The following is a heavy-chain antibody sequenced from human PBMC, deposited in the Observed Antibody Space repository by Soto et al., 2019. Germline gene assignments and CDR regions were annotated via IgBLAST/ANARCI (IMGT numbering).Heavy chain of an antibody. V-gene: IGHV3-23*01. CDR3: ALRYCSRTSCPPLTKYFYIEV. J-gene: IGHJ6*03. Sequence: EVQLLESGGGLVQPGGSLRLSCAASGVTFSNYAMYAMSWVRQAPGKGLEWVSGISGSGGTTYYGDSVQGRFPISSDNSKITLYLQMDSMRAEDTTVYYCALRYCSRTSCPPLTKYFYIEVWGKGTTVIVSS. CDR1: GVTFSNYAMYA. CDR2: ISGSGGTT. D-gene: IGHD2-2*01.